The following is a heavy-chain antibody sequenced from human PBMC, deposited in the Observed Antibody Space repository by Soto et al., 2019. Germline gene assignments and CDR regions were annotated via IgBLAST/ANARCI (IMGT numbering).Heavy chain of an antibody. D-gene: IGHD2-15*01. Sequence: SETLSLTCTVSGGSISSGGYYWSWIRQHPGKGLEWIGYIYYSGSTYYNPSLKSRVTISVDTSKNQVSLKLSSVTAADTAVYYCARDGDCNGSSCPPVDYWGQGTLVTVSS. J-gene: IGHJ4*02. V-gene: IGHV4-31*03. CDR2: IYYSGST. CDR3: ARDGDCNGSSCPPVDY. CDR1: GGSISSGGYY.